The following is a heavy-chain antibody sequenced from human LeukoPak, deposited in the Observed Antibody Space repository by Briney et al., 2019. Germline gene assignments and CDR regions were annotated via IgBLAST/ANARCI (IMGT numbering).Heavy chain of an antibody. CDR3: ARGITRRRVFDI. CDR2: IYYSGST. J-gene: IGHJ3*02. D-gene: IGHD3-10*01. Sequence: PSETLSLTCTVSGGSISSGDFYWSWIRQPPGKGLEWIGYIYYSGSTYYNPSLKSRVTISVDTSKNQFSLKLSSVTAADTAVYYCARGITRRRVFDIWGQGTRVTVSS. CDR1: GGSISSGDFY. V-gene: IGHV4-30-4*01.